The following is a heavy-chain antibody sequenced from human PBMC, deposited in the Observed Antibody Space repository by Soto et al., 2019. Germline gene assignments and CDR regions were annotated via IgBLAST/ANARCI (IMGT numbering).Heavy chain of an antibody. CDR1: GYNFIVQY. J-gene: IGHJ4*02. CDR2: INPSGGSA. V-gene: IGHV1-46*01. CDR3: ARILGAHNTRPFLLYYFDY. D-gene: IGHD3-3*01. Sequence: ASVKVSCKASGYNFIVQYIHWVRQAPGQGLEWMGIINPSGGSATYAQKFQGRVVMTTDASTSKAYVELSRLTSEDTAIYFCARILGAHNTRPFLLYYFDYWGQVPPVPAS.